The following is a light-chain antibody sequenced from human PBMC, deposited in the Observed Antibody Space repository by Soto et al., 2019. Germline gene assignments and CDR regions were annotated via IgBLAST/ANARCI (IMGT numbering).Light chain of an antibody. CDR2: RNN. V-gene: IGLV1-47*01. CDR1: SSNIGSNY. J-gene: IGLJ1*01. Sequence: QSSLTQPPSASGTPGQMVTISCSGSSSNIGSNYVYWYQQLPGTAPKLLIYRNNQRPSGVPDRFSGSKSGTSASLAISGLRSEDEADYYCAAWDDSLSGPVYVFGTGTKVTVL. CDR3: AAWDDSLSGPVYV.